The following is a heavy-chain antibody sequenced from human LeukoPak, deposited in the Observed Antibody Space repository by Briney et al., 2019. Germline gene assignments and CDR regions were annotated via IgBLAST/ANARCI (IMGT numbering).Heavy chain of an antibody. V-gene: IGHV5-51*01. CDR3: VRPLKYYYGSGSFAFDI. CDR2: IYPGDSDT. CDR1: GYSFTSYW. D-gene: IGHD3-10*01. J-gene: IGHJ3*02. Sequence: GESQISCKGSGYSFTSYWIGWVRQMPGKGLEWMGIIYPGDSDTRYSPSFQGQVTISADKSISTAYLQWSSLKASDTAMYYCVRPLKYYYGSGSFAFDIWGQGTMVTVSS.